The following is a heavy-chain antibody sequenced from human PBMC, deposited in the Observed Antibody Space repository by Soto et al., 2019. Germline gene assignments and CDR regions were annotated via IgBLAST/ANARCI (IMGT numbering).Heavy chain of an antibody. CDR1: GGSISSYY. CDR3: ARDLTTTGTDY. V-gene: IGHV4-4*07. CDR2: IYTSGST. J-gene: IGHJ4*02. Sequence: SETLSLTCTVSGGSISSYYWSWIRQPAGKGLEWIGRIYTSGSTNYNPSPKSRVTMSVDTSKNQFSLKLSSVTAADTAVYYGARDLTTTGTDYWGQGTLVTVSS. D-gene: IGHD1-1*01.